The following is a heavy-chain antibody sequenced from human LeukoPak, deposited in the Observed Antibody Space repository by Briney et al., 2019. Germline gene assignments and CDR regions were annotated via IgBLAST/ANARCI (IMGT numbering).Heavy chain of an antibody. CDR1: GFTFSSYG. CDR3: AKDSAGDYYGSGGKGFDY. CDR2: ISYDGSNK. J-gene: IGHJ4*02. D-gene: IGHD3-10*01. V-gene: IGHV3-30*18. Sequence: PGGSLRLSCAASGFTFSSYGMHWVRQAPGKGLEWVAVISYDGSNKYYADSVKGRFSISRDNSKNTLYLQMNSLRAEDTAVYYCAKDSAGDYYGSGGKGFDYWGQGTLVTVSS.